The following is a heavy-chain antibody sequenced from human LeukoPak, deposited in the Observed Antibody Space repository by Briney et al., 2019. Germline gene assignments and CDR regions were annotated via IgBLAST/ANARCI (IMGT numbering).Heavy chain of an antibody. D-gene: IGHD2-15*01. CDR3: ARGDGYCSGGSCYGAAFDI. V-gene: IGHV3-13*01. Sequence: PGGSLRLSCAASGFTFSSYDMLWVRQATGKGLEWVSAIGTAGDTYYPGSVKGRFTISRENAKNSLYLQMNSLRAGDTAVYYCARGDGYCSGGSCYGAAFDIWGQGTMVTVSS. CDR1: GFTFSSYD. J-gene: IGHJ3*02. CDR2: IGTAGDT.